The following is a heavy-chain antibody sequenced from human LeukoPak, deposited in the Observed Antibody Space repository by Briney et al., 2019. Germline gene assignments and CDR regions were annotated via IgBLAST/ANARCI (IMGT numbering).Heavy chain of an antibody. D-gene: IGHD4-17*01. CDR3: ARRMTTVTDHRFDY. V-gene: IGHV1-46*01. CDR2: INPSGGST. J-gene: IGHJ4*02. Sequence: ASVKVSCKASGYTFTSYYMHWVRQAPGQGLEWMGIINPSGGSTSYAQKFQGRVTMTRDTSTSTAYMELRSLRSDDTAMYYCARRMTTVTDHRFDYWGQGTLVTVSS. CDR1: GYTFTSYY.